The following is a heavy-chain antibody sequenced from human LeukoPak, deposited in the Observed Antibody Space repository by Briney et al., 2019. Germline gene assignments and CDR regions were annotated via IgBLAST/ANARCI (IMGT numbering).Heavy chain of an antibody. CDR1: GYTFTSYA. Sequence: ASVKVSCKASGYTFTSYAIHCVRQAPGQRLEWMGWIIAGNGNTKYSQNFQGRVTFTRNTSATTAFMELCSRRSEDAAVYYCTRDSGSGNNDYWGQGTLVTVSS. CDR2: IIAGNGNT. CDR3: TRDSGSGNNDY. J-gene: IGHJ4*02. D-gene: IGHD1-26*01. V-gene: IGHV1-3*01.